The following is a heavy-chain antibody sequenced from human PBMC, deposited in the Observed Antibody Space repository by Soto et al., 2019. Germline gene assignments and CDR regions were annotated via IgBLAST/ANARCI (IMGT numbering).Heavy chain of an antibody. CDR2: IYYSWST. V-gene: IGHV4-61*01. D-gene: IGHD6-19*01. CDR3: ARDRQSLARGYYYYGMDV. Sequence: SETLSLTCTVSGGSVSSGSYYWSWIRQPPGKGLEWIGYIYYSWSTNYNPSLKSRVTISLDTSKNQFSLKLSSVTAADAAVYYCARDRQSLARGYYYYGMDVWGHGTTVTVSS. CDR1: GGSVSSGSYY. J-gene: IGHJ6*02.